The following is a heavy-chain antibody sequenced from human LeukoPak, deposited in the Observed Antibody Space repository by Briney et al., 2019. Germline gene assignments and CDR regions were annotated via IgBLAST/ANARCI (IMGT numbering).Heavy chain of an antibody. D-gene: IGHD2-2*01. V-gene: IGHV4-31*03. Sequence: SETLSLTCTVSGGSISSGGYYWSWIRQHPGKGLEWIGYIYCSGSTYYNPSLKSRVTISVDTSKNQFSLKLSSVTAADTAVYYCARVGQKKTRPIVVVPAAALPNWFDPWGQGTLVTVSS. CDR2: IYCSGST. J-gene: IGHJ5*02. CDR3: ARVGQKKTRPIVVVPAAALPNWFDP. CDR1: GGSISSGGYY.